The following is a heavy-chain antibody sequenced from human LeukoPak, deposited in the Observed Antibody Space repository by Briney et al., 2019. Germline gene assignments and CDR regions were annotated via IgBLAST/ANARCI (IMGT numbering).Heavy chain of an antibody. CDR3: ARVPLGIAVAGLYYYYYYGMDV. V-gene: IGHV4-4*02. CDR2: IYHSGST. Sequence: SETLSLTCAVSGGSISSSNWWSWVRQPPGKGLEWIGEIYHSGSTNYNPSLKSRVTISVDKSKNQFSLKLSSVTAADTAVYYCARVPLGIAVAGLYYYYYYGMDVWGQGTTVTVSS. J-gene: IGHJ6*02. D-gene: IGHD6-19*01. CDR1: GGSISSSNW.